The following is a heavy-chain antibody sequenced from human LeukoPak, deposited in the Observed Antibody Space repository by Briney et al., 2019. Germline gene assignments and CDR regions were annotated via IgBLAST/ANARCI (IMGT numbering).Heavy chain of an antibody. V-gene: IGHV3-74*01. Sequence: GGSLRLSCAASGITFGNNWMHWVRQGPGKGLVWISRINSDGGGAIYADSVKGRFTVSRDNAKNTLYLQMNSLRAEDTTVYYCARDVPHNWFDTWGQGTLVTVSS. CDR2: INSDGGGA. CDR1: GITFGNNW. CDR3: ARDVPHNWFDT. J-gene: IGHJ5*02.